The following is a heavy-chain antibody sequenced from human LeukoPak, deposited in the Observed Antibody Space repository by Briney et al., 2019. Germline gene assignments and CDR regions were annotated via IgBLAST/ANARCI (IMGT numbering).Heavy chain of an antibody. V-gene: IGHV3-23*01. D-gene: IGHD3-22*01. CDR1: GFTFSSYA. CDR2: ISGSGGST. Sequence: GGSLGLSFAASGFTFSSYAMSWVRQAPGKGLEWVSAISGSGGSTYYADCVKGRFTISRDNSKNTLYLQMNSLRAEDTGIYYCAKVDDDSSGSYPDDAFDIWGQGTMVTV. CDR3: AKVDDDSSGSYPDDAFDI. J-gene: IGHJ3*02.